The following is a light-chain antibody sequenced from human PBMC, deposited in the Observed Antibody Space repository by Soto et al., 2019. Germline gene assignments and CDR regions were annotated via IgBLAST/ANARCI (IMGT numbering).Light chain of an antibody. CDR1: SSDVGGSEY. V-gene: IGLV2-14*01. Sequence: QSALTQPASVSGSPGQSITISCTGTSSDVGGSEYVSWYQQHPAKAPTLIIYEVSDRPSGISDRFSGSKSGNTASLTISGLQAEDEADYYCSSYAASRTLLFGGGTQLTVL. J-gene: IGLJ3*02. CDR2: EVS. CDR3: SSYAASRTLL.